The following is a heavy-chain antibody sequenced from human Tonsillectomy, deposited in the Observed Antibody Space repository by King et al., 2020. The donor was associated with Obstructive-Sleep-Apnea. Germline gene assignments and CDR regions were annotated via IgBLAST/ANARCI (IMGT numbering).Heavy chain of an antibody. CDR1: VGSISSGGYY. J-gene: IGHJ4*02. CDR2: IYYSGST. V-gene: IGHV4-31*03. D-gene: IGHD3-22*01. Sequence: QLQESGPGLVKPSQTLSLTCTVSVGSISSGGYYWSWIRQHPGKGLEWIGYIYYSGSTYYNPPLKSRLTISLDTSKNQFSLKLSSVTAAETAVYYCASLYYYDSSGYSDYWGQGTLVTVSS. CDR3: ASLYYYDSSGYSDY.